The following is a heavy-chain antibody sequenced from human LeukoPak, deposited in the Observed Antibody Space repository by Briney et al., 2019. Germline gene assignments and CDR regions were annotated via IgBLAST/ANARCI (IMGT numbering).Heavy chain of an antibody. CDR3: VRGGYYDSRCYCLVY. D-gene: IGHD3-22*01. Sequence: PGGSLRLSCAASGFTFSTYATSWVRQAPGKGLEWVSTISGSGANTYYADSVRGRFTISRDNSKNTLYLQMNSLRAEEPAVYYCVRGGYYDSRCYCLVYWGERTLGTVSS. CDR1: GFTFSTYA. CDR2: ISGSGANT. J-gene: IGHJ4*02. V-gene: IGHV3-23*01.